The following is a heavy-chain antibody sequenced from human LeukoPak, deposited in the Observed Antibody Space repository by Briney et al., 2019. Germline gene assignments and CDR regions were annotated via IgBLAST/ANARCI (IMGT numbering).Heavy chain of an antibody. Sequence: GGSLRLSCAASGFTLSSDWMHWVRQAPGKGLVWVSRINSDGSSTSYADSVKSRFTISRDNAKNTLFLQMNSLRAEDTAVYYCARDIGSTGYYDYWGQGTLVTVSS. D-gene: IGHD3-22*01. CDR1: GFTLSSDW. CDR2: INSDGSST. CDR3: ARDIGSTGYYDY. J-gene: IGHJ4*02. V-gene: IGHV3-74*01.